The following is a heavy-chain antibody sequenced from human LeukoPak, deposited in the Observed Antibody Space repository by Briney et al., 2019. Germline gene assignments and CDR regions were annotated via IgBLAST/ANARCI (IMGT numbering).Heavy chain of an antibody. CDR2: ISYDGSNE. CDR1: GFTFSSYG. V-gene: IGHV3-30*18. D-gene: IGHD3-3*01. Sequence: GGSLRLSCAASGFTFSSYGMHWVRQAPGKGLEWVAIISYDGSNEYYADSVKGRFTISRDNSKNTLYLQMNSLGTEDTAVYYCAKDSRRITIFGVFDYWGQGTLVTVSS. CDR3: AKDSRRITIFGVFDY. J-gene: IGHJ4*02.